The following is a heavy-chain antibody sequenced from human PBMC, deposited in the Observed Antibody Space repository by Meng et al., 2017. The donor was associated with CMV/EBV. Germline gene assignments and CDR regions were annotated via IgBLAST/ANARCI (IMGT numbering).Heavy chain of an antibody. CDR3: ARAQVVVVPAAIHYYYYGMDV. CDR1: GYTFTSYG. Sequence: SVKVSCKASGYTFTSYGISWVRQAPGQGLEWMGGIIPIFGTANYAQKFRGRVTITTDESTSTAYMELSSLRSEDTAVYYCARAQVVVVPAAIHYYYYGMDVWGQGTTVTVSS. J-gene: IGHJ6*02. V-gene: IGHV1-69*05. D-gene: IGHD2-2*01. CDR2: IIPIFGTA.